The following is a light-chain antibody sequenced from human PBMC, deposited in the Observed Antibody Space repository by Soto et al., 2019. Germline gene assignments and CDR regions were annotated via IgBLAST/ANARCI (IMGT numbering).Light chain of an antibody. Sequence: DIPMTQSPSSLCASVGDRLTITCRASQGIYNFLAWYQQKPGKVPKLLIYAASTLQSGVPSRFSGSGSGTDFSLTISSLQPDDVAIYYCQNYNGVSLTFGGGTKVEIK. CDR2: AAS. J-gene: IGKJ4*01. CDR1: QGIYNF. CDR3: QNYNGVSLT. V-gene: IGKV1-27*01.